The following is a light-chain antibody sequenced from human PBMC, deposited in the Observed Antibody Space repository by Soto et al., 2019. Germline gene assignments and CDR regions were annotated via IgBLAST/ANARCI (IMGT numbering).Light chain of an antibody. CDR3: HSYDKWPPGT. Sequence: EIVMTQFPATLSESPWERVTLSCPASQSVSTNVAWYQQKPGEAPRLLIFDASARAVDIPGRFSGSVSGTEFTLTISSLQPEDFAVYFCHSYDKWPPGTFGQGTKVDIK. V-gene: IGKV3D-15*01. J-gene: IGKJ1*01. CDR2: DAS. CDR1: QSVSTN.